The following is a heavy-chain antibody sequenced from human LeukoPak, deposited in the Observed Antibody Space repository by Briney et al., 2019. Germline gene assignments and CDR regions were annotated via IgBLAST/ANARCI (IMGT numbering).Heavy chain of an antibody. D-gene: IGHD5-24*01. CDR1: GGSLSIYY. J-gene: IGHJ4*02. CDR2: IYNSGST. CDR3: VRDRELTY. V-gene: IGHV4-59*01. Sequence: SETLSFTCTVSGGSLSIYYWMWIRQLPGKGLEWLGYIYNSGSTYYNPSLKSRVTISVDTSKNQFSLRLTSMTAADAAVYYCVRDRELTYWGQGTLVTVSS.